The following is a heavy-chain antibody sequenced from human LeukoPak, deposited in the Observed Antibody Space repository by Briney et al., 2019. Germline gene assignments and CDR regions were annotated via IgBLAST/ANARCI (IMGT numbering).Heavy chain of an antibody. V-gene: IGHV1-2*02. CDR3: ARDHFETTMIMVGGGEYWFDP. J-gene: IGHJ5*02. D-gene: IGHD3-22*01. CDR1: GYSFTDYY. CDR2: INPSTGIT. Sequence: ASVKVSCKASGYSFTDYYLNWVRQAPGQGLEWMGWINPSTGITRSAQKFQGRVNMTRDTSISTAYMELSRLRSDDTAVYYCARDHFETTMIMVGGGEYWFDPWGQGTLVTVSS.